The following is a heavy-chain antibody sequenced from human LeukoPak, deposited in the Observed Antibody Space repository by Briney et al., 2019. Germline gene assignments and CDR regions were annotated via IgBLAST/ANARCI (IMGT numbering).Heavy chain of an antibody. J-gene: IGHJ4*02. CDR2: MNPNSGDT. Sequence: ASVKVSCRASGYTFTTYDITWVRQATGQGLEWMGWMNPNSGDTAYAQKFQGRVAMTRDTSISTAYMELSSLRSEDTAVYYCARGLGDYYDTSGYYYAVPAHWGQGTLVTVSS. V-gene: IGHV1-8*01. CDR3: ARGLGDYYDTSGYYYAVPAH. CDR1: GYTFTTYD. D-gene: IGHD3-22*01.